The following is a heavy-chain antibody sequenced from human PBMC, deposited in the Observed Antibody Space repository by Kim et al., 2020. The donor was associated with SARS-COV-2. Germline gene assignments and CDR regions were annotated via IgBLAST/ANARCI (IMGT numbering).Heavy chain of an antibody. CDR1: GDSLDSGSYY. CDR2: IYYGGST. Sequence: SETLSLTCIASGDSLDSGSYYWSWVRQPPGKGLEWIGYIYYGGSTNYNPSLKSRVTISIDTSQNKFSLKLKSVAAADTALYYCARVNPSITARPFYF. D-gene: IGHD6-6*01. J-gene: IGHJ4*01. CDR3: ARVNPSITARPFYF. V-gene: IGHV4-61*01.